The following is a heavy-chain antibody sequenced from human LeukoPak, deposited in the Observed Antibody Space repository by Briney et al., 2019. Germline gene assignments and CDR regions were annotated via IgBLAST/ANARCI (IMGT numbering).Heavy chain of an antibody. Sequence: GGSLRLSCAASGFTFDDYAMHWVRQAPGKGLELVSGISWNSGSIGYADSVKGRFTISRDNAKNSLYLQMNSLRAEDTALYYCAKGWWEPRYYFDYWGQGTLVTVSS. CDR1: GFTFDDYA. J-gene: IGHJ4*02. CDR2: ISWNSGSI. D-gene: IGHD2-15*01. CDR3: AKGWWEPRYYFDY. V-gene: IGHV3-9*01.